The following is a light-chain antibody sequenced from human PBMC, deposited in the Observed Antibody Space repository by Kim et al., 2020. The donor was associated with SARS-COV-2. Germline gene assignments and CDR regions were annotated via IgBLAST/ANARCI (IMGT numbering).Light chain of an antibody. CDR3: QHYDSTPPTYT. V-gene: IGKV3-20*01. J-gene: IGKJ2*01. Sequence: PGARATLSCRASQSVSSSSLAWYQQRPGQAPRLLIQDAASRATGIPARFRGSGAGTDFTLTIIRLEPEDFAVYYCQHYDSTPPTYTFGQGTKLEI. CDR2: DAA. CDR1: QSVSSSS.